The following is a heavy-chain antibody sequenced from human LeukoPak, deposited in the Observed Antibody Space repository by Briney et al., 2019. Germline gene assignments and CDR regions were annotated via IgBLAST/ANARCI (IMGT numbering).Heavy chain of an antibody. CDR2: VYYGRSP. D-gene: IGHD3-9*01. CDR3: ARRYPLRYFDWPPLDAFDI. J-gene: IGHJ3*02. V-gene: IGHV4-39*02. CDR1: GDSISRSTYY. Sequence: SETLSLTSTVSGDSISRSTYYWAWIRQPPGKGLEWIGSVYYGRSPYFNPSLESRATISVDTSKNHFSLKMSSVTAADTAVYYCARRYPLRYFDWPPLDAFDIWGQGTMVTVSS.